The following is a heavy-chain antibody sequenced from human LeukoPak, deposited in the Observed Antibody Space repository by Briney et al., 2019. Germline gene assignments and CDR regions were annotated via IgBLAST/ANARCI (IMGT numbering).Heavy chain of an antibody. Sequence: GGSLRLSCAASGFTFSSYGMHWVRQAPGKGLEWVSAISGSSGNTYYADSVKGRFTISRDNSKNTLNLQMDSLRAEGTAVYYCAKAFSYGSGSNYKSFDYWGQGTLVTVSS. CDR3: AKAFSYGSGSNYKSFDY. V-gene: IGHV3-23*01. D-gene: IGHD3-10*01. CDR1: GFTFSSYG. CDR2: ISGSSGNT. J-gene: IGHJ4*02.